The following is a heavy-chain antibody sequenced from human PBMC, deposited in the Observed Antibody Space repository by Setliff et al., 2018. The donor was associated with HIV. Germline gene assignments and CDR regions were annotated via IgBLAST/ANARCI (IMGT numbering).Heavy chain of an antibody. CDR3: VNPSGAMGDFDS. Sequence: PSETLSLXXTVSGGSISSTNYFWGWIRQPPGKGLEWIGTIYYHGSTYYNPSLKSRVTISIDTSKNQFSLQLTSVTAADTAVYYCVNPSGAMGDFDSWGQGTLVTVSS. CDR1: GGSISSTNYF. V-gene: IGHV4-39*01. J-gene: IGHJ4*02. D-gene: IGHD3-16*01. CDR2: IYYHGST.